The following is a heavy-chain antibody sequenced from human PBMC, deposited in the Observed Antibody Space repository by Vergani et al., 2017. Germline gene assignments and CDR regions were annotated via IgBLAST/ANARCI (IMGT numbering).Heavy chain of an antibody. J-gene: IGHJ4*02. CDR3: ARDLTMVRGVPDY. Sequence: EVQLVESGGGLVQPGGSLRLSCSASGFTFSSYAMHWVRQAPGKGLEYVSAISSNGGSTYYADSVKGRFTISRDNSKNTLYLQMSSLRAEDTAVYYCARDLTMVRGVPDYWGQGTLVTVSS. D-gene: IGHD3-10*01. CDR2: ISSNGGST. V-gene: IGHV3-64D*06. CDR1: GFTFSSYA.